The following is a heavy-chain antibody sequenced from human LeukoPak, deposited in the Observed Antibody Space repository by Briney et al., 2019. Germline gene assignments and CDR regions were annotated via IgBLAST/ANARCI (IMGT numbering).Heavy chain of an antibody. CDR3: AKEGGSYSRAFDI. CDR2: IRYDGSNK. J-gene: IGHJ3*02. D-gene: IGHD1-26*01. V-gene: IGHV3-30*02. Sequence: PGGSLRLSCAASGFTFSSYGMHWVRQAPGKGLEWVAFIRYDGSNKYYADSVKGRFTISRDNSKNTLYLQMNSLRAEDTAVYYCAKEGGSYSRAFDIWGQGTMVTVSS. CDR1: GFTFSSYG.